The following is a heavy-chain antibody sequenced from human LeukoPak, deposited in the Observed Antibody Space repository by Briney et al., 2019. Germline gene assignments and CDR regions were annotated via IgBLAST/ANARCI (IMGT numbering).Heavy chain of an antibody. CDR1: GFSFSIYA. CDR2: IKNGGNDP. Sequence: GGSLRLSCAASGFSFSIYAMGWVRQAPGKGLEWVSSIKNGGNDPFYADSVKGRFTISRDNSKNTLFLQLSSLRAEDSAVYYYARGGHDFNPFYWWGQGTLVTVSS. CDR3: ARGGHDFNPFYW. D-gene: IGHD2-21*02. J-gene: IGHJ4*02. V-gene: IGHV3-23*01.